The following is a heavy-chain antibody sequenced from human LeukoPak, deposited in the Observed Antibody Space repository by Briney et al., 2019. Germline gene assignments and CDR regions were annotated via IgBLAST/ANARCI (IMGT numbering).Heavy chain of an antibody. Sequence: PSETLSLTCTVSGGSISSGGYYWSWIRQHPGKGLEWIGYIYYSGSTYYNPSLKSRVTISVDTSKNQFSLKLSSVTAADTAVYYCARHIHLGRIAPPNGMDVWGQGTTVTVSS. CDR2: IYYSGST. CDR1: GGSISSGGYY. V-gene: IGHV4-31*03. J-gene: IGHJ6*02. CDR3: ARHIHLGRIAPPNGMDV. D-gene: IGHD2-15*01.